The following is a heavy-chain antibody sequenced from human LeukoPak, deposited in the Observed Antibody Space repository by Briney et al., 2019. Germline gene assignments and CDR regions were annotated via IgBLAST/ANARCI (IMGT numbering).Heavy chain of an antibody. D-gene: IGHD6-19*01. CDR3: AGGLGSGWYLTDDY. CDR1: GGTFSSYA. Sequence: SVKVSCKASGGTFSSYAISWVRQAPGQGLEWMGGIIPIFGTANYAQKFQGRVTITADESTSTAYMELSSLRSEDTAVYYCAGGLGSGWYLTDDYWGQGTLVTVSS. V-gene: IGHV1-69*13. J-gene: IGHJ4*02. CDR2: IIPIFGTA.